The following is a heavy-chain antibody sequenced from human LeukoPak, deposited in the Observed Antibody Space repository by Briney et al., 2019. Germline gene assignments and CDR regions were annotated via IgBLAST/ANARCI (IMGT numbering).Heavy chain of an antibody. D-gene: IGHD2-2*02. V-gene: IGHV5-10-1*01. J-gene: IGHJ3*02. CDR3: ARRVKLGYCSSTSCFTLPDAFDI. CDR2: IDPSDSYT. Sequence: GESLRISFKGSGXSFTSYWISWVRQMPGKGLEWMGRIDPSDSYTNYSPSFQGHVTISADKSISTAYLQWSSLKASDTAMYYCARRVKLGYCSSTSCFTLPDAFDIWGQGTMVTVSS. CDR1: GXSFTSYW.